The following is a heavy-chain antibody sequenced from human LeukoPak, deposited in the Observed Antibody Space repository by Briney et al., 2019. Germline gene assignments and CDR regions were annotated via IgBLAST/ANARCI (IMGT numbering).Heavy chain of an antibody. D-gene: IGHD3-10*01. V-gene: IGHV3-53*01. CDR1: GFTFSSYS. Sequence: GSLRLSCAASGFTFSSYSMNWVRQAPGKGLEWVSVIYSGGSTYYADSVKGRFTISGDNSKNTLYLQMNSLRAEDTAVYYCAREMVRGPYGMDVWGQGTTVTVSS. CDR3: AREMVRGPYGMDV. J-gene: IGHJ6*02. CDR2: IYSGGST.